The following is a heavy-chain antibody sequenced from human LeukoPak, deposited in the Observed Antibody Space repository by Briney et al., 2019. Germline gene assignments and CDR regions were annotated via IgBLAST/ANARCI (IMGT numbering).Heavy chain of an antibody. J-gene: IGHJ3*02. D-gene: IGHD3-22*01. Sequence: ASVKVSCKASGGTFSSYAISWVRQAPGQGLEWMGWISAYNGNTNYAQKLQGRVTMTTDTSTSTAYMELRSLRSDDTAVYYCARVDYDSSVYWGAFDIWGKGTMVTVFS. CDR1: GGTFSSYA. CDR3: ARVDYDSSVYWGAFDI. V-gene: IGHV1-18*01. CDR2: ISAYNGNT.